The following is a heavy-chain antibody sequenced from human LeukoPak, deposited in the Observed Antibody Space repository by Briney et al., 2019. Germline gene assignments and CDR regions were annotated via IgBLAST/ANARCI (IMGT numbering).Heavy chain of an antibody. Sequence: AGGSLRLSCAASGITFSRYAMNWVRQAPGKGLEWVSSISSTSTSINYADSVRGRFTISRDNAKNSLYLQMSSLRAEDTAVYYCARSLEVDPWGQGTLVTVSS. J-gene: IGHJ5*02. CDR2: ISSTSTSI. V-gene: IGHV3-21*01. CDR1: GITFSRYA. CDR3: ARSLEVDP.